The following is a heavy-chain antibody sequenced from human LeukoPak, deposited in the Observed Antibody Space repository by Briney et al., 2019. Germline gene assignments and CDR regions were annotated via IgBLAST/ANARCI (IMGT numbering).Heavy chain of an antibody. CDR2: INHSGRT. CDR3: ARFSVDYGDYVFDAFDI. D-gene: IGHD4-17*01. CDR1: GGSFSGYY. Sequence: SETLSLTCAVYGGSFSGYYWSWIRQPPGKGLEWIGEINHSGRTNYNPSLKSRVTISVDTSKNQFSLKLNSVTAADTAVYYCARFSVDYGDYVFDAFDIWGQGTMVTVS. J-gene: IGHJ3*02. V-gene: IGHV4-34*01.